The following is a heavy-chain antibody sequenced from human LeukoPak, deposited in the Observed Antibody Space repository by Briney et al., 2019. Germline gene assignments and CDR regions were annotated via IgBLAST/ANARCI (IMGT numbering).Heavy chain of an antibody. CDR3: ARGRSRYHYGDYGGDY. J-gene: IGHJ4*02. D-gene: IGHD4-17*01. Sequence: ASVKVSCKTSGYTFTGYYIQWVRQAPGQGLEWMGYINPTSGGTNYAQEFQGRVTMTRDTSISTAYMELSRLTSDDTAVYYCARGRSRYHYGDYGGDYWGQGTLVTVSS. V-gene: IGHV1-2*02. CDR1: GYTFTGYY. CDR2: INPTSGGT.